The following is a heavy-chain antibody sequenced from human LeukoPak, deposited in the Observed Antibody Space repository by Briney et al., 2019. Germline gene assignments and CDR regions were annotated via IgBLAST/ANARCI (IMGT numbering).Heavy chain of an antibody. J-gene: IGHJ3*02. V-gene: IGHV5-51*01. CDR1: GYSCTSYW. CDR3: ARTPYSSGWYAAFDI. D-gene: IGHD6-19*01. Sequence: GESLKISCKGSGYSCTSYWIGWVRQMPGKGLEWMGIIYPGDSDTRYSPSFQGQVTISADKSIGTAYLQWSSLKASDTAMYYCARTPYSSGWYAAFDIWGQGTMVTVSS. CDR2: IYPGDSDT.